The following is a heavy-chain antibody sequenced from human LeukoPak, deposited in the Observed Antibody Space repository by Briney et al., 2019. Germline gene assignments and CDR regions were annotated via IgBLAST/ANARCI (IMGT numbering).Heavy chain of an antibody. CDR2: ISVSGGSR. J-gene: IGHJ3*02. Sequence: GGSLRLSCAASGFSFSNYAMSWVRQVPGKGLEWVSSISVSGGSRYYAGSVTGRFTISRDNSKNTLDVQMNSLRAEDTAVYYCAKDYVYYDGSGYFSDAFDIWGQGTMVTVSS. CDR1: GFSFSNYA. V-gene: IGHV3-23*01. D-gene: IGHD3-22*01. CDR3: AKDYVYYDGSGYFSDAFDI.